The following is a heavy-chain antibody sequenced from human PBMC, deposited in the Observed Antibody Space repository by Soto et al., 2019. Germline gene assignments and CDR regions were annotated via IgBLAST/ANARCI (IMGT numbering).Heavy chain of an antibody. V-gene: IGHV4-59*08. Sequence: SETLSLTCSVAGGSITPSYYWAWVRQPPGKGLEWIGHIYSSVSTTPNHSLKSRITISMDASKSQFYLKLRSVTAADTAVYYCARHSTDYGFDPWGQGTLVTVSS. D-gene: IGHD4-17*01. J-gene: IGHJ5*02. CDR1: GGSITPSYY. CDR2: IYSSVST. CDR3: ARHSTDYGFDP.